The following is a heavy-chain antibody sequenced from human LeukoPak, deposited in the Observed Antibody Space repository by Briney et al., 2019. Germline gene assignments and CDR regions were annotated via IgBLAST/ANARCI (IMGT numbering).Heavy chain of an antibody. CDR2: ITSSGTTT. Sequence: GGSLRLSCAASGFSFSSYEMNWVRQAPGEGLKWISYITSSGTTTYYADSVKGRFTISRDNAKNSLYLQMNSLRSEDTAVYYCANMGIAAALENWGQGTLVTVSS. D-gene: IGHD6-13*01. CDR3: ANMGIAAALEN. V-gene: IGHV3-48*03. J-gene: IGHJ4*02. CDR1: GFSFSSYE.